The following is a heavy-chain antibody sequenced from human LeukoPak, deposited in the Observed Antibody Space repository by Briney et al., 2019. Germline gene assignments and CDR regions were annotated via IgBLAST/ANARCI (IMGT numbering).Heavy chain of an antibody. J-gene: IGHJ4*02. CDR1: GFIVCLNY. V-gene: IGHV3-53*01. D-gene: IGHD3-10*01. Sequence: GGSLRLSCAASGFIVCLNYMSWVRQAPGKGLEWVSVIDSGGSTYYAGSVKGRFTISRDNSKNTLYLQMNSLRDEDTAVYYCARLGNYYGSGSYYYFDDWGQGTLVTVSS. CDR3: ARLGNYYGSGSYYYFDD. CDR2: IDSGGST.